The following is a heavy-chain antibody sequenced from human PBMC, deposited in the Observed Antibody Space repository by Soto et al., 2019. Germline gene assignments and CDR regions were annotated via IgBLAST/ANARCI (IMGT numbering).Heavy chain of an antibody. CDR3: VREDWHRFAS. J-gene: IGHJ4*02. Sequence: EVQLVESGGRLVQPGGSLRLSCAASGFMFSAYWMSWVRQDPGKGLEWVATISGGASDKFYVDSVKGRFTISRDDSKNTLYLQMNSLRDEDTAVYYCVREDWHRFASWGQGTLVTVS. CDR1: GFMFSAYW. D-gene: IGHD2-21*01. CDR2: ISGGASDK. V-gene: IGHV3-7*01.